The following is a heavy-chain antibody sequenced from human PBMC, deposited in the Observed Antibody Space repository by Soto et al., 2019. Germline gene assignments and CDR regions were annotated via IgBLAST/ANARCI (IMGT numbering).Heavy chain of an antibody. CDR3: GRVKLGHQPHKAIDA. D-gene: IGHD7-27*01. CDR1: GFTFSDHY. V-gene: IGHV3-72*01. CDR2: IKNNANSYAI. Sequence: GGSLRLSCAASGFTFSDHYMDWVRQAPGKGLEWVARIKNNANSYAIEYAASVKGRFTISRDDSKNSLYLQMNSLRTEDTAIYYCGRVKLGHQPHKAIDAWGQGPMVTV. J-gene: IGHJ3*01.